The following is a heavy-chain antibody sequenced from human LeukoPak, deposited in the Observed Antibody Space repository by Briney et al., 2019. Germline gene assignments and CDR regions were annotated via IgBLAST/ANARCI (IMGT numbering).Heavy chain of an antibody. V-gene: IGHV3-11*01. CDR3: ARLVDYYGSGSLYYFDY. CDR1: GFTFSDYY. Sequence: PGGALRLSCAASGFTFSDYYMSWIGQAPGKGLEGVSYMSSSGSTIYYADSVKGRFTISRHNAKNSLYLQMNSLRAEDTAVYYCARLVDYYGSGSLYYFDYWGQGTLVTVSS. D-gene: IGHD3-10*01. J-gene: IGHJ4*02. CDR2: MSSSGSTI.